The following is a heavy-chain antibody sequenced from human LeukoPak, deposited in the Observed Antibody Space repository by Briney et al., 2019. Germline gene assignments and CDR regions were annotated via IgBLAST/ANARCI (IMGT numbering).Heavy chain of an antibody. Sequence: GGSLRLSCTASGLTFSKAWMTWVRQAPGKGLEWVGRIKSKTVGGTIEYATPVRGRFTNSRDDSKNTFYVQMNSLKTEDTAVYYCTTETFWGQGTLVTVSS. CDR2: IKSKTVGGTI. D-gene: IGHD3-16*01. CDR1: GLTFSKAW. V-gene: IGHV3-15*01. J-gene: IGHJ4*02. CDR3: TTETF.